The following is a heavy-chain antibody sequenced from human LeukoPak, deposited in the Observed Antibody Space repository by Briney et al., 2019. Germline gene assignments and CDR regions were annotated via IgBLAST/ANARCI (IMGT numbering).Heavy chain of an antibody. J-gene: IGHJ4*02. CDR1: GFTISSNY. D-gene: IGHD3-22*01. CDR2: IYSGGST. Sequence: IPPGGSLIPSSASSGFTISSNYMRWVRRAPRKGLEWVSVIYSGGSTYYADSVKGRFTISRDNSKNTLYLQMNSLRAEDTAVYYCAREGYYYDSSGYLTSGRYFDYWGQGTLVTVSS. V-gene: IGHV3-53*01. CDR3: AREGYYYDSSGYLTSGRYFDY.